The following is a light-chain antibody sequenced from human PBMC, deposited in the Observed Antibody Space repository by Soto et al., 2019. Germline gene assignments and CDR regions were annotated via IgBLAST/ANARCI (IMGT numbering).Light chain of an antibody. J-gene: IGKJ4*01. Sequence: DIVMTQSPDSLAVSLGERATINCKSSQSVLFNSNSRNYLAWYQQKPGQPPKLLIYWASTRESGVPDRFSGSGSGTDCTLTISRLQAEDVAVYYCQQYYSTPLTFGGGTKVEIK. CDR1: QSVLFNSNSRNY. CDR3: QQYYSTPLT. V-gene: IGKV4-1*01. CDR2: WAS.